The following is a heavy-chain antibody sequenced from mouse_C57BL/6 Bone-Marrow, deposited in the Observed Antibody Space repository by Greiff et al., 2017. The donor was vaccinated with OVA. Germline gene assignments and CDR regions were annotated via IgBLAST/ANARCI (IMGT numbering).Heavy chain of an antibody. V-gene: IGHV7-4*01. Sequence: EVKLVESGGGLVQPGASLRLSCAASGFTFTDYYMSWVRQPPGKAPEWLALIRNKANGSTSEYTVSVKGRFTISRDTSQNILYLQMNTLRAEDSATYYCVKAVAYGSSYGYAMDYWGQGTSVTVSS. CDR2: IRNKANGSTS. CDR1: GFTFTDYY. D-gene: IGHD1-1*01. CDR3: VKAVAYGSSYGYAMDY. J-gene: IGHJ4*01.